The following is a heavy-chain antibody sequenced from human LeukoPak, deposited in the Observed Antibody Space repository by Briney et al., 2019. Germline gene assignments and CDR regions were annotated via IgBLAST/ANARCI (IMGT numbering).Heavy chain of an antibody. Sequence: GASVKVSGKASGYTFTSYYMHWVRQAPGQGLEWIGIINPSGGSSSYAQKFQGRVTMTRDTSTSTVYMELSSLRSEDTAVYYCARSSSPPFEYWGQGTLVTVSS. J-gene: IGHJ4*02. V-gene: IGHV1-46*01. CDR1: GYTFTSYY. CDR2: INPSGGSS. D-gene: IGHD6-6*01. CDR3: ARSSSPPFEY.